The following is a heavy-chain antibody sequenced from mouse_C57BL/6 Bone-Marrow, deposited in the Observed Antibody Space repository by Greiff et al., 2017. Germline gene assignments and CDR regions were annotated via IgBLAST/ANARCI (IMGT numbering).Heavy chain of an antibody. J-gene: IGHJ3*01. D-gene: IGHD2-3*01. Sequence: QVQLQQSGAELVKPGASVKISCKASGYAFSSYWMNWVKQRPGKGLEWIGQIYPGDGDTNYNGKFKGKATLTSDKSSSTAYMQLSSLSSEDSAVSFCARGGWFPFAYWGQGTLVTVSA. CDR3: ARGGWFPFAY. CDR1: GYAFSSYW. V-gene: IGHV1-80*01. CDR2: IYPGDGDT.